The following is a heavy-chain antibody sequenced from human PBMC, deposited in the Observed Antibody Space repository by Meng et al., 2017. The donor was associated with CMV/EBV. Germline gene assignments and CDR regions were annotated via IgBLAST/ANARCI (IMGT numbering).Heavy chain of an antibody. CDR3: AREGGANGEGGDY. Sequence: SETLSLTCAVYGWSFSGYYWSWFRQPPGKGLEWMGEINHSGSTNYNPSLKSRVTISVDTSKKQFFLKLSSVTAADTAVYYCAREGGANGEGGDYWGQGTLVTVSS. J-gene: IGHJ4*02. CDR1: GWSFSGYY. V-gene: IGHV4-34*01. D-gene: IGHD4-17*01. CDR2: INHSGST.